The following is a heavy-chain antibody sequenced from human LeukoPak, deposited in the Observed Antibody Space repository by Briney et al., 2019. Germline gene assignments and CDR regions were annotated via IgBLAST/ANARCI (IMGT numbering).Heavy chain of an antibody. D-gene: IGHD6-19*01. CDR2: INPNSGAT. V-gene: IGHV1-2*02. CDR3: ARGEVDSSGWDCFHF. CDR1: GYTFTGYY. J-gene: IGHJ4*02. Sequence: ASVKFSCKASGYTFTGYYMHWVRRAPGQGLEWMGWINPNSGATNYPQKFQGRVTMTGDTSISTAYMELSSLRSDDTAVYYCARGEVDSSGWDCFHFWGQGTLVTVSS.